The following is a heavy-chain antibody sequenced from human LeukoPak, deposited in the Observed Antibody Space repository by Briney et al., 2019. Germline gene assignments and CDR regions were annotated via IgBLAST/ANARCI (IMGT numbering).Heavy chain of an antibody. CDR3: ATTYYYGSGSAGDLGFDY. D-gene: IGHD3-10*01. V-gene: IGHV1-69*05. CDR1: GGTFSSYA. J-gene: IGHJ4*02. Sequence: ASVKVSCKASGGTFSSYAISWVRQAAGQGLEWMGGIIPIFGTANYAQKFQGRVTITTDESTSTAYMELSSLRSEDTAVYYCATTYYYGSGSAGDLGFDYWGQGTLVTVSS. CDR2: IIPIFGTA.